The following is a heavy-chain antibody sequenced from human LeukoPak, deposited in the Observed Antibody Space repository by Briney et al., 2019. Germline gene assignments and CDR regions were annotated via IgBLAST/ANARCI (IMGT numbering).Heavy chain of an antibody. CDR3: AREGGQQWLVPLDY. D-gene: IGHD6-19*01. V-gene: IGHV3-48*03. CDR2: ISSSGSTI. CDR1: GFTFSSYE. J-gene: IGHJ4*02. Sequence: GGSLRLSCAASGFTFSSYEMNWVRQAPGKGLEWVSYISSSGSTIYYADSVKGRFTISRDNAKNSLYLQMNSLRAEDTAVYYCAREGGQQWLVPLDYWAREPWSPSPQ.